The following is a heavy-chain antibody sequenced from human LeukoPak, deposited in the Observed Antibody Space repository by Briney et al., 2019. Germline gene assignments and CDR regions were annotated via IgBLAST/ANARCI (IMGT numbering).Heavy chain of an antibody. CDR1: GFTFSSYR. CDR2: IWYDGSNK. D-gene: IGHD2-2*01. CDR3: ARDREYLPDY. V-gene: IGHV3-33*01. J-gene: IGHJ4*02. Sequence: GRSLRLSCAASGFTFSSYRMHWVRQAPGKGLEWVAVIWYDGSNKYYADSVKGRFTISRDNSKNALYLQMNSLRAEDTAVYYCARDREYLPDYWGQGTLGTVSS.